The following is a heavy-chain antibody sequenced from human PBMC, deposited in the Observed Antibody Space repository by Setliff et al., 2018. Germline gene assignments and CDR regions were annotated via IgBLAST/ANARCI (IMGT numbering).Heavy chain of an antibody. Sequence: PETLSLTCTVSGVSISSYYWSWIRQPPGKGLEWIAYIYYSGSTNYNPSLKSRVTISLDTSKNQFSLKLSSVTAADTAVYYCARDGYYDSSGYYHPDAFDIWGQGTMVTVSS. V-gene: IGHV4-59*01. J-gene: IGHJ3*02. D-gene: IGHD3-22*01. CDR2: IYYSGST. CDR3: ARDGYYDSSGYYHPDAFDI. CDR1: GVSISSYY.